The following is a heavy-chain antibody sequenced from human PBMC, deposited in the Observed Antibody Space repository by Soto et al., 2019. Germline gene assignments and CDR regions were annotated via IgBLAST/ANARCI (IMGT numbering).Heavy chain of an antibody. CDR3: AKLDYGDPGFDY. Sequence: QVQLVESGGGVVQPGRSLRLSCAASGFTFSSYGMHWVRQAPGKGLEWVAVISYDGSNKYYADSVKGRFTISRDNSKNTLYLQMNSLRAEDTAVYYCAKLDYGDPGFDYWGQGTLVTVSS. V-gene: IGHV3-30*18. CDR1: GFTFSSYG. J-gene: IGHJ4*02. CDR2: ISYDGSNK. D-gene: IGHD4-17*01.